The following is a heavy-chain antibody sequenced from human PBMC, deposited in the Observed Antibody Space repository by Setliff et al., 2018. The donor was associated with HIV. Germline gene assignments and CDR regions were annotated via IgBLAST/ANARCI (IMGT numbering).Heavy chain of an antibody. CDR2: IFYSGST. D-gene: IGHD3-10*01. CDR1: GASMTSYY. Sequence: PSETLSLTCTVSGASMTSYYWTWIRQPPGKGLAWIGNIFYSGSTNYNPSLKSRVTISLDTSKNQFSLNLSSVTAADTAVYYCARSTYYYGSGKGSGWFDPWGQGTLVTVSS. V-gene: IGHV4-59*08. CDR3: ARSTYYYGSGKGSGWFDP. J-gene: IGHJ5*02.